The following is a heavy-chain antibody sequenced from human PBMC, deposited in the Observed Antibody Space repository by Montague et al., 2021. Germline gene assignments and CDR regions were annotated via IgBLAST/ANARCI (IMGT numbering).Heavy chain of an antibody. CDR1: GDSVPSNDAT. D-gene: IGHD5-24*01. CDR3: ASGWQKRFDP. CDR2: TYYRSKWYN. J-gene: IGHJ5*02. V-gene: IGHV6-1*01. Sequence: CAISGDSVPSNDATWNWIRQSPSRGLEWLGRTYYRSKWYNEYAISVKSRITVNPDTSKNQFSLLLNSVTPEDTAVYYCASGWQKRFDPWGQGTLVTVSS.